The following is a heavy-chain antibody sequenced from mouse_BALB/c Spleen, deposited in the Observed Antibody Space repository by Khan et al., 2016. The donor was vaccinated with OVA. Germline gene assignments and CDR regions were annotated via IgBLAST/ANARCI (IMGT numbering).Heavy chain of an antibody. D-gene: IGHD2-1*01. CDR3: ARNYLIDFDY. CDR1: GYSFTGYF. J-gene: IGHJ2*01. CDR2: INPHIGET. V-gene: IGHV1-20*02. Sequence: VQLKESGPELVKPGASVKISCKASGYSFTGYFMNWVMQSHGKSLEWIGRINPHIGETLYNQKFKGKATLTVDEYSSTVHMELRSLASEDYAVYYCARNYLIDFDYWGQGTTLTVSS.